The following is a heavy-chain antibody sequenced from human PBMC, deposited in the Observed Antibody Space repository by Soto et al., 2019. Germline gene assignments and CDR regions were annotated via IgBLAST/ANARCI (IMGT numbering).Heavy chain of an antibody. CDR3: ARTNNYYGSGSYYRLPFDY. V-gene: IGHV4-34*01. Sequence: QVQLQQWGAGLLKPSETLSLTCAVYGGSFSGYYWSWIRQPPGKGLEWIGEINHSGSTNYNPSLKSRVTISVDTSKNQFSLKLSSVTAADTAVYYCARTNNYYGSGSYYRLPFDYWGQGTLVTVSS. CDR2: INHSGST. D-gene: IGHD3-10*01. CDR1: GGSFSGYY. J-gene: IGHJ4*02.